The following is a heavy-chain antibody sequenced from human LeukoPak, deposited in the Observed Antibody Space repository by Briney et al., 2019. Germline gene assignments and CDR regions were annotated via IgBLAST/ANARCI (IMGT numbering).Heavy chain of an antibody. D-gene: IGHD2-2*01. V-gene: IGHV4-59*01. J-gene: IGHJ5*02. CDR3: AGGGYCGTTSCYPKWFDP. CDR1: GGSITSYY. Sequence: PSEALSLTCTVSGGSITSYYWSWIRQPPGKGLEWIGYIYNSGNTNYNPSLKSRVTISLDTSKNQFSLKLTPVTAADTAIYYCAGGGYCGTTSCYPKWFDPWGQGTLVTVSS. CDR2: IYNSGNT.